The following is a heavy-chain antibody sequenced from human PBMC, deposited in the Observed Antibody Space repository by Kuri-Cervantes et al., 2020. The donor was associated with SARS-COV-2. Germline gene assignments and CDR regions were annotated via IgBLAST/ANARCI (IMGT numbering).Heavy chain of an antibody. Sequence: GESLKISCAASGFTFSDYYMTWIRQAPGKGLEWVAYISSSSSTIYYADSVKGRSTISRDNAKNSLYLQMNSLRDEDTAVYYCVRHQTYYDILTGYAFDYWGQGTLVTVSS. V-gene: IGHV3-11*04. CDR3: VRHQTYYDILTGYAFDY. CDR1: GFTFSDYY. CDR2: ISSSSSTI. J-gene: IGHJ4*02. D-gene: IGHD3-9*01.